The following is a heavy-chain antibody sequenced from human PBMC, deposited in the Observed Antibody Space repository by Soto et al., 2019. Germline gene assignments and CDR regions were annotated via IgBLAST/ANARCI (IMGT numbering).Heavy chain of an antibody. CDR2: IYHSGST. V-gene: IGHV4-30-2*01. CDR3: SRWWMYAPRFDP. CDR1: GGSISSGGYS. D-gene: IGHD2-8*01. J-gene: IGHJ5*02. Sequence: QLQLQESGSGLVKPSQTLSLTCAVSGGSISSGGYSWSWIRQPPGKGLEWIGYIYHSGSTYYNPSITTRVALSVDRSKNQFAPKVTSVTAAVTAVSYGSRWWMYAPRFDPWCQGTLVTVSS.